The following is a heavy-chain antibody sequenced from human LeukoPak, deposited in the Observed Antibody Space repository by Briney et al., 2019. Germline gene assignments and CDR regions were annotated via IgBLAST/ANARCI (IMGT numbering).Heavy chain of an antibody. CDR2: ISGSGGST. J-gene: IGHJ1*01. CDR1: GFTFSNYE. D-gene: IGHD3-22*01. V-gene: IGHV3-23*01. CDR3: AKDYLVYYDSSYEYFQH. Sequence: PGGSLRLSCAASGFTFSNYEMHWVRQAPGKGLEWVSAISGSGGSTYYADSVKGWFTISIDNSKNTLYLQMNSLRGEDTAVYYCAKDYLVYYDSSYEYFQHWGQGTLVTVSS.